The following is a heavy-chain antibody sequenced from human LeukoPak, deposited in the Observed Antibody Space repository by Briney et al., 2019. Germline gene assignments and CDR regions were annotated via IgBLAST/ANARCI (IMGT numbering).Heavy chain of an antibody. CDR2: TYYGSKWYN. CDR3: ARDVEMATIRLDY. CDR1: GDSVSSNSAA. J-gene: IGHJ4*02. Sequence: SQTLSLTCAISGDSVSSNSAAWNWIRQSPSRGHEWLGRTYYGSKWYNDYAVSVKSRITINPDTSKNQFSLQLNSVTPEDTAVYYCARDVEMATIRLDYWGQGTLVTVSS. D-gene: IGHD5-24*01. V-gene: IGHV6-1*01.